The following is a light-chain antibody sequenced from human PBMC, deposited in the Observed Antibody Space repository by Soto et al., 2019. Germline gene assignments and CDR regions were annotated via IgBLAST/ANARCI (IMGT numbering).Light chain of an antibody. Sequence: DIQMTQSPSTLSASVGDRVTITCRASQSISSWLAWYQQNPGKAPNLLISKASSLESGVPSRFSGSGSGTEFTLTISSLQPDDFATYYCQQYYSYSYTFGQGTKLEIK. CDR3: QQYYSYSYT. CDR1: QSISSW. V-gene: IGKV1-5*03. J-gene: IGKJ2*01. CDR2: KAS.